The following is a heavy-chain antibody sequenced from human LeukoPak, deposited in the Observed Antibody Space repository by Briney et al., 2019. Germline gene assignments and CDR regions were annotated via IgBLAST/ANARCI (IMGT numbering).Heavy chain of an antibody. CDR2: IVVGSGNT. V-gene: IGHV1-58*01. CDR1: GFTFTSSA. D-gene: IGHD3-9*01. Sequence: TSVKVSCKASGFTFTSSAVQWVRQARGQRLEWVGWIVVGSGNTNYAQKFQERVTITRDMSTSTAYMELSSLRSEDTAVYYCAADLYYDILTGYSDFDYWGQGTLVTVSS. J-gene: IGHJ4*02. CDR3: AADLYYDILTGYSDFDY.